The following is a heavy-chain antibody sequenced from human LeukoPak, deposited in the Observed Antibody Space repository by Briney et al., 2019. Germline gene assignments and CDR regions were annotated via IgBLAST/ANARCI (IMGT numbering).Heavy chain of an antibody. CDR2: LSGGGGST. J-gene: IGHJ5*02. CDR1: GFTFSSYA. CDR3: ARTGYCSSTSCSAGFDP. D-gene: IGHD2-2*01. V-gene: IGHV3-23*01. Sequence: GGSLKLSCAASGFTFSSYAMSWVRQAPGKGLDWVSGLSGGGGSTYYADSVKGRFTISRDNSKNKLYLQMNSLRAEDTAVYYCARTGYCSSTSCSAGFDPWGQGTLVTVSS.